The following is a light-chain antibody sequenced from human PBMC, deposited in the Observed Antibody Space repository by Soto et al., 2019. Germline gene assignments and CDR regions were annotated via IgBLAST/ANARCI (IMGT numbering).Light chain of an antibody. J-gene: IGKJ4*01. CDR2: AAS. Sequence: DIQMTQSPSSLSASVGDRVTITCRASQSITSYLNWYQQKPGKAPKLPIYAASSLQSGVPSRFSGSGSGTDFTLTISSLQPEDFATYYCQQSYSTPGLTFGGGTKVDIK. CDR3: QQSYSTPGLT. V-gene: IGKV1-39*01. CDR1: QSITSY.